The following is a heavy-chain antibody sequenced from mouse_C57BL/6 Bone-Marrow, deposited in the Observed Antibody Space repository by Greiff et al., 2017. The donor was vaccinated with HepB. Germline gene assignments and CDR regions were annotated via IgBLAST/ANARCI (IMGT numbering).Heavy chain of an antibody. CDR3: ARDYGSSYGLAY. CDR1: GYTFTSYW. CDR2: IDPSDSYT. V-gene: IGHV1-69*01. Sequence: QVQLQHPGAELVMPGASVKLSCKASGYTFTSYWMHWVKQRPGQGLEWIGEIDPSDSYTNYNQKFKGKSTLTVDKSCSTAYMQLSSLTSEDSAVYYCARDYGSSYGLAYWGQGTLVTVSA. D-gene: IGHD1-1*01. J-gene: IGHJ3*01.